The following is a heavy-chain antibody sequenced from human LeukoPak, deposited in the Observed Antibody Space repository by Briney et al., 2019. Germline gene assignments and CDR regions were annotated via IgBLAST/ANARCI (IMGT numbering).Heavy chain of an antibody. CDR1: GGFLSSGGYS. D-gene: IGHD6-13*01. Sequence: SQTLTLTCAVSGGFLSSGGYSGSWIRRPPAEGLEWIGYIYHSGSTYYNPSLKSRVTISVDRSKNQFSLKLSSVTAADTAVYYCARGAIAAAGNWFDPWGQGTLVTVSS. CDR3: ARGAIAAAGNWFDP. J-gene: IGHJ5*02. CDR2: IYHSGST. V-gene: IGHV4-30-2*01.